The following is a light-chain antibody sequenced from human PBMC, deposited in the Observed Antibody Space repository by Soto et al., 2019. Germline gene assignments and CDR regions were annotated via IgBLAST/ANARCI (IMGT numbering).Light chain of an antibody. Sequence: EIVMTQSPGTLSVSPGERATLSCRASQSVSSNLAWYQQKPGQAPRLLIYGASTRATGIPARFSGSGSGTEFTLTISSLQSEDFAVYYCQKYNNWPWTFGQGTKVDIK. CDR1: QSVSSN. J-gene: IGKJ1*01. CDR3: QKYNNWPWT. CDR2: GAS. V-gene: IGKV3-15*01.